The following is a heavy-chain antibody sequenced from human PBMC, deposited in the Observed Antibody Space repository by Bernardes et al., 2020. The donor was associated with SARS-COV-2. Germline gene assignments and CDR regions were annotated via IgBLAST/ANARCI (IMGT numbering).Heavy chain of an antibody. CDR1: GFTSNNL. CDR3: GRYFRGYGLDV. Sequence: GGSLRLSCAASGFTSNNLMSWVRPAPGKGLEWVAAINHDGSGKYYVDSVKGRFTISRDTAINSVSLQMDSLRVEDTALYYCGRYFRGYGLDVWGPGTTVTVSS. CDR2: INHDGSGK. V-gene: IGHV3-7*03. J-gene: IGHJ6*02. D-gene: IGHD3-10*01.